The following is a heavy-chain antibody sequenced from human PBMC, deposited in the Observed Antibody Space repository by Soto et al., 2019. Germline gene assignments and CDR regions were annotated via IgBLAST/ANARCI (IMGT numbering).Heavy chain of an antibody. J-gene: IGHJ1*01. CDR1: GFTFGNYA. D-gene: IGHD6-13*01. V-gene: IGHV3-23*01. CDR2: IGGAGNNI. CDR3: VKDESINWYSGHFRH. Sequence: GGSLRLSCAASGFTFGNYAMSWVRQAPGKGLQWVSAIGGAGNNIYYADSVKGRFIISRDNAKNSLHLQMNSLSAEDTAFYYCVKDESINWYSGHFRHWGQGTLVTVSS.